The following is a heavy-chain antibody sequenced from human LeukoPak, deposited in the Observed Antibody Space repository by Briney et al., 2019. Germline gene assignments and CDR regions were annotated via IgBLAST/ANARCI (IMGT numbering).Heavy chain of an antibody. CDR1: GFTFSSYS. CDR2: ISSSSYI. Sequence: PGGSLRLSCAASGFTFSSYSMNWVRQAPGKGLEWVSSISSSSYIYYADSVKGRFTISRDNAKNSLYQQMNSLRAEDTAVYYCAKDADTATIIYWYFDLWGRGTLVTVSS. CDR3: AKDADTATIIYWYFDL. D-gene: IGHD5-18*01. J-gene: IGHJ2*01. V-gene: IGHV3-21*01.